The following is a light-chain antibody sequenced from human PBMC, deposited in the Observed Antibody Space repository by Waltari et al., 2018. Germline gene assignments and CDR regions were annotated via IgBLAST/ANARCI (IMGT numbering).Light chain of an antibody. CDR2: GAS. CDR1: QSVRSSY. CDR3: QQYGSSPGVT. V-gene: IGKV3-20*01. Sequence: EIVLTQSPGTLSLSPGERATLSCRASQSVRSSYLAWYQQKPGQAPRLLIYGASRRATGIPDRFSGSGSGTDFTLTISRLEPEDFAVYYCQQYGSSPGVTFGPGTKVDIK. J-gene: IGKJ3*01.